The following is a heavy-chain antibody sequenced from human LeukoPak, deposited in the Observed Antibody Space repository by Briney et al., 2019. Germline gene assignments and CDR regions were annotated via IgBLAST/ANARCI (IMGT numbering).Heavy chain of an antibody. CDR2: IYYSGST. Sequence: PSETLSLTCTVSGGSISSYYWSWIRQPPGKGLEWIGYIYYSGSTNYNPSLKSRVTISVDTSKNQFSLKLTSVTAADTAVYYCARVYYSNSYDYWYFDLWGRGTLVTVSS. J-gene: IGHJ2*01. CDR1: GGSISSYY. CDR3: ARVYYSNSYDYWYFDL. D-gene: IGHD6-13*01. V-gene: IGHV4-59*01.